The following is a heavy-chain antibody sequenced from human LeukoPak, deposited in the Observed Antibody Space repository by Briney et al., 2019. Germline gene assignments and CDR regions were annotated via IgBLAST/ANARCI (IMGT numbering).Heavy chain of an antibody. Sequence: GGSLRLSCSASGFTFSNYTMHWVRQAPGKGLEWVANMKQDGSEQYYVDSVKGRFTISRDNAKNSLFLQMNSLRGEDTAVYYCTREYLTVSYFDYWGQGTLVTVPS. CDR1: GFTFSNYT. V-gene: IGHV3-7*03. CDR3: TREYLTVSYFDY. D-gene: IGHD4-11*01. CDR2: MKQDGSEQ. J-gene: IGHJ4*02.